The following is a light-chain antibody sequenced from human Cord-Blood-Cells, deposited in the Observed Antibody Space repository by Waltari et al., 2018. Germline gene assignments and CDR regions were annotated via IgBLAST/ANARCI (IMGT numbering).Light chain of an antibody. V-gene: IGKV3-15*01. CDR2: GAS. J-gene: IGKJ1*01. Sequence: EIVMTQYPATLSVSPGERATHSCRASQSVSSNLAWYQQKPGQAPRLLIYGASTRATGIPARFSGSGSGTEFTLTISSLQSEDFAVYYCQQYNNWPPWTFGQGTKVEIK. CDR3: QQYNNWPPWT. CDR1: QSVSSN.